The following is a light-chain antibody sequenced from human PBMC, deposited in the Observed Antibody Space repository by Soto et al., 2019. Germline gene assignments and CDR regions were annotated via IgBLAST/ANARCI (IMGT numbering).Light chain of an antibody. Sequence: DIQMTQSPSSVSASVGDRVTITCRASQGVSTWLAWYQHKPGKAPKLLIYDASNLETGVPSRFSGSGSGTDFTFTISSLQPEDIATYYCQQYDNLSITFGQGTRLEIK. V-gene: IGKV1-33*01. CDR1: QGVSTW. CDR2: DAS. CDR3: QQYDNLSIT. J-gene: IGKJ5*01.